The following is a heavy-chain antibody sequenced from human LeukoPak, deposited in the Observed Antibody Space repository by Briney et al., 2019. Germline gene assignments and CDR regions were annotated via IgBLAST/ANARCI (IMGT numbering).Heavy chain of an antibody. J-gene: IGHJ4*02. CDR3: ARDDNLIHLWAVFDY. CDR2: VSGSGIST. V-gene: IGHV3-23*01. Sequence: PGGSLRLSCAASGFTFSSYAMSWVRQAPGKGPEWVSDVSGSGISTNYADSVKGRFTVSRDNAKNSLYLQMSSLRAEDTAVYYCARDDNLIHLWAVFDYWGQGSLVTVSS. D-gene: IGHD5-18*01. CDR1: GFTFSSYA.